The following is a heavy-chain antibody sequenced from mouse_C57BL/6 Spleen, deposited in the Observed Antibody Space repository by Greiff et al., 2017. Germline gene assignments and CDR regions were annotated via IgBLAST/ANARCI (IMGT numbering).Heavy chain of an antibody. J-gene: IGHJ3*01. CDR3: AMGDYYPSWFAY. Sequence: EVKLVESGGGLVKPGGSLKLSCAASGFTFSDYGMHWVRQAPEKGLEWVAYICSGSSTIYYADKVKGRFTISKDNAKNTLFLQMTSLRSEDTAMYYCAMGDYYPSWFAYWGQGTLVTVSA. V-gene: IGHV5-17*01. CDR1: GFTFSDYG. CDR2: ICSGSSTI. D-gene: IGHD1-1*01.